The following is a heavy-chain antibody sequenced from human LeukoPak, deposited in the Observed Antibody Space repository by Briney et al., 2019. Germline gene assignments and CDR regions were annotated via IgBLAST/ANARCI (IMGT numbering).Heavy chain of an antibody. V-gene: IGHV3-23*01. CDR1: GFTFSSYA. D-gene: IGHD3-3*01. Sequence: GGSLRLSCAASGFTFSSYAMSWVRQAPGKGLEWVSGISSSGGSTYYADSVKGRFSISRDNSKNTLYLQMNSLGAEDTAVYFCAKDPGVVRFYLHFWRQGTLVTVSS. J-gene: IGHJ4*02. CDR3: AKDPGVVRFYLHF. CDR2: ISSSGGST.